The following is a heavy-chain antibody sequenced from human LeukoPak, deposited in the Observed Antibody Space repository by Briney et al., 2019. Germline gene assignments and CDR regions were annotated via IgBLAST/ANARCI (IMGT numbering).Heavy chain of an antibody. J-gene: IGHJ5*02. D-gene: IGHD2-2*01. V-gene: IGHV1-2*06. CDR3: ARVVPAAAMGFDP. CDR2: MNPNSGDT. Sequence: SVKVSCKASGYTFIGSYMHWVRQAPGQGLEWMGRMNPNSGDTDYAQKFQDRLTMTRDTSISTAYVELSRLRLDDTAVYYCARVVPAAAMGFDPWGQGTLVTVSS. CDR1: GYTFIGSY.